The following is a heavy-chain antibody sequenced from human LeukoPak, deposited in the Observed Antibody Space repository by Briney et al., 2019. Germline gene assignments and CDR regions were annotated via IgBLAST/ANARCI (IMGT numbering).Heavy chain of an antibody. J-gene: IGHJ3*02. CDR3: AKDGYCSSTSCYMESAFDI. Sequence: GGSLRLSCAASGFTFSSYGMHWVRQAPGKGLEWVAVISYDGSNKYYADSVKGRFTISRDNSKNTLYLQMNSLRAEDTAVYYCAKDGYCSSTSCYMESAFDIWGQGTMVTVSS. CDR1: GFTFSSYG. CDR2: ISYDGSNK. D-gene: IGHD2-2*02. V-gene: IGHV3-30*18.